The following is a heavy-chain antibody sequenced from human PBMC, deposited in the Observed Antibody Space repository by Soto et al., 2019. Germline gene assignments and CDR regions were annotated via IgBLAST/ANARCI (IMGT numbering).Heavy chain of an antibody. CDR2: INPDGSST. CDR3: ARDNWNSY. D-gene: IGHD1-7*01. CDR1: GFTFSNYW. J-gene: IGHJ4*02. Sequence: EVQLAESGGGLVQPGGSLRLSCAASGFTFSNYWMHWVRQVTGRGLVWVSRINPDGSSTNYADSVKGRFTMSRDNAKNMVYLEMNSLRAEDTAVYYCARDNWNSYWGQGILVTVSS. V-gene: IGHV3-74*01.